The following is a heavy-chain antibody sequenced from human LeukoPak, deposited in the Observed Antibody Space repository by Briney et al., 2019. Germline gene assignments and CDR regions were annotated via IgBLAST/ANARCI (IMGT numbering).Heavy chain of an antibody. Sequence: GGSLRLSCAASGFTFSSYAMHWVRQAPGKGLEWVAVISYDGSNKYYADSVKGRFTISRDNSKNTLYLQMNSLRAEDTALYYCAKEDYGLLVYWGQGTLITVSS. CDR3: AKEDYGLLVY. CDR2: ISYDGSNK. CDR1: GFTFSSYA. J-gene: IGHJ4*02. V-gene: IGHV3-30-3*01. D-gene: IGHD4/OR15-4a*01.